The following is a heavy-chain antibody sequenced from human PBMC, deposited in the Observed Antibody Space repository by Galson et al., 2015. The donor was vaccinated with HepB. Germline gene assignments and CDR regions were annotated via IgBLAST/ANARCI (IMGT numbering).Heavy chain of an antibody. CDR2: IENDGSET. CDR1: GFTLRSHW. V-gene: IGHV3-74*01. J-gene: IGHJ4*02. Sequence: SLRLSCAASGFTLRSHWMHWVRQAPGKGLMWVSRIENDGSETSYADSVKGRFTISRDNGKNTLHLQMNSLRAEDTAVYYCSTIFDSPSDSPSDSWGQGTLVTVSS. CDR3: STIFDSPSDSPSDS. D-gene: IGHD3-3*01.